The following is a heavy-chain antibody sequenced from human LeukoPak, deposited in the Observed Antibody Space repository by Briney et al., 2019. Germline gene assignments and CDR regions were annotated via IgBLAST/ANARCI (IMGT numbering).Heavy chain of an antibody. Sequence: TSETLSLTCAVYGGSFSGYYWSWIRQPPGKGLEWIGEINHSGSTNYNPSLKSRVTISVDTSKNQFSLKLSSVTAADTAVYYCARDRRTYYYGSGSSLGVGYFDYWGQGTLVTVSS. CDR1: GGSFSGYY. D-gene: IGHD3-10*01. CDR2: INHSGST. V-gene: IGHV4-34*01. J-gene: IGHJ4*02. CDR3: ARDRRTYYYGSGSSLGVGYFDY.